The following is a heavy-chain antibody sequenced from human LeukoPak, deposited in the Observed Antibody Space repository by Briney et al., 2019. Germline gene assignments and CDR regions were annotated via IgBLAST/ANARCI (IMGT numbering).Heavy chain of an antibody. CDR3: ARADSSGYYSDFWYFDL. CDR2: IYYSGST. J-gene: IGHJ2*01. Sequence: SETLSLTCTVSGASISSSSYYWGWIRQPPGKGLEWIGSIYYSGSTYYNPSLKSRVTISVDTSKNQFSLKLSSVTAADTAVYYCARADSSGYYSDFWYFDLWGRGTLVTVSS. CDR1: GASISSSSYY. D-gene: IGHD3-22*01. V-gene: IGHV4-39*07.